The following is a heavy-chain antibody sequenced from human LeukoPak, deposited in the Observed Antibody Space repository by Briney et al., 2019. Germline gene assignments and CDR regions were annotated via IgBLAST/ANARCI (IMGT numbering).Heavy chain of an antibody. V-gene: IGHV4-39*01. CDR3: ARHERLEYFHH. CDR1: GNSVNSSDYY. Sequence: SETLSLTCTVSGNSVNSSDYYWGWIRQPPGKGLEWIGSIYSSGSTYYKPSLKSRVTISVDTSKNQFSLKLTSVTAADTAVYYCARHERLEYFHHWGQGTLVTVSS. CDR2: IYSSGST. D-gene: IGHD1-1*01. J-gene: IGHJ1*01.